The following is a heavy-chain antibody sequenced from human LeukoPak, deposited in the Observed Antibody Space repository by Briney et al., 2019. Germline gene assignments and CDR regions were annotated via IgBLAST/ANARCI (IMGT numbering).Heavy chain of an antibody. D-gene: IGHD3-22*01. Sequence: ASVKVSCTASGYTFTSYGISWVRQAPGQGLEWMGWISAYNGNTNYAQKLQGRVTMTTDTSTSTAYMELRSLRSDDTAVYYCARRGTYYYDSSGYYYDYWGQGTLVTVSS. CDR1: GYTFTSYG. V-gene: IGHV1-18*01. CDR2: ISAYNGNT. J-gene: IGHJ4*02. CDR3: ARRGTYYYDSSGYYYDY.